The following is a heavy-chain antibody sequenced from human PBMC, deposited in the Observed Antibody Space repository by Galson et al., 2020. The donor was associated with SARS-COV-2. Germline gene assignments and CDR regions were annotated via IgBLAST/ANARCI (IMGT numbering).Heavy chain of an antibody. CDR3: AGYEFWSAYYS. J-gene: IGHJ4*02. V-gene: IGHV4-61*09. CDR2: IYSSGST. Sequence: SEPLSLTCTVPDSSVTGTPYYWNWNRQPAGKGLEWIGHIYSSGSTNHNPSLHSLATISVDTSKSHFSLKLTSVTAADTAVYYWAGYEFWSAYYSWGLGTVVAVCS. D-gene: IGHD3-3*01. CDR1: DSSVTGTPYY.